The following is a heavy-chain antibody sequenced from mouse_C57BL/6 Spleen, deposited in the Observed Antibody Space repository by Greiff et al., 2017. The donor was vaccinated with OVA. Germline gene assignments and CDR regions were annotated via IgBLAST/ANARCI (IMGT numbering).Heavy chain of an antibody. V-gene: IGHV1-59*01. CDR2: IDPSDSYT. CDR1: GYTFTSYW. J-gene: IGHJ2*01. Sequence: QVHVKQPGAELVRPGTSVKLSCKASGYTFTSYWMHWVKQRPGQGLEWIGVIDPSDSYTNYNQKFKGKATLTVDTSSSTAYMQLSSLTSEDSAVYYCASQLGDYWGQGTTLTVSS. D-gene: IGHD4-1*02. CDR3: ASQLGDY.